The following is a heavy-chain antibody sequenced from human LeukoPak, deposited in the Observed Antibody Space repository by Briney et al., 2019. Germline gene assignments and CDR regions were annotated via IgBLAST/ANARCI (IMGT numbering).Heavy chain of an antibody. V-gene: IGHV4-59*01. CDR2: IYYSGST. CDR3: ARHRSGAYSYGVLDY. Sequence: SSETLSLTCTVSGGSFGTYYWSWIRQHPGKGLEWIGDIYYSGSTNYNPSPKSRVTISVDTSKNQFSLKLSSVTTADTAVYYCARHRSGAYSYGVLDYWGQGTLVTVSS. CDR1: GGSFGTYY. J-gene: IGHJ4*02. D-gene: IGHD5-18*01.